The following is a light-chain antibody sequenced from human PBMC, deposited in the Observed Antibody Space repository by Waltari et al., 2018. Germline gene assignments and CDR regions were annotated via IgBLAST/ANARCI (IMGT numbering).Light chain of an antibody. V-gene: IGKV1-39*01. CDR3: QQSYSTHT. CDR2: GAS. CDR1: QNVDRY. J-gene: IGKJ2*01. Sequence: TQMTQSPSSLSASVGDRVSITCRASQNVDRYLNWYQQKPGTAPRLLVSGASSLQSGVPSRFSGGGSGTDFTLTISGLEPEDFATYYCQQSYSTHTFGQGTKLEIK.